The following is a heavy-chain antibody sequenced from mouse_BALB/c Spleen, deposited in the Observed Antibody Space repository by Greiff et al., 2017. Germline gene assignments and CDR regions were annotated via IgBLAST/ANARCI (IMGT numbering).Heavy chain of an antibody. Sequence: EVQLVESGPGLVKPSQSLSLTCTVTGYSITSDYAWNWIRQFPGNKLEWMGYISYSGSTSYNPSLKSRISITRDTSKNQFFLQLNSVTTEDTATYYCAREDFYYYGSSWAMDYWGQGTSVTVSS. CDR1: GYSITSDYA. CDR2: ISYSGST. D-gene: IGHD1-1*01. CDR3: AREDFYYYGSSWAMDY. V-gene: IGHV3-2*02. J-gene: IGHJ4*01.